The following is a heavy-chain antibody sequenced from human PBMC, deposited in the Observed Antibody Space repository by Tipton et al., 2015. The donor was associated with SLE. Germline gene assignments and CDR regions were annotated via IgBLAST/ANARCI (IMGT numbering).Heavy chain of an antibody. CDR1: GASLSSFF. V-gene: IGHV4-34*01. Sequence: TLSLTCTVSGASLSSFFWAWIRQPPGKGLEWIGEINHSGSTNYNPSLKSRVTISLDTSKNQFSLKLSSVTAADTAVFYCARARGYSNYVKYYYYGMDVWGQGTTVTVSS. J-gene: IGHJ6*02. D-gene: IGHD4-11*01. CDR2: INHSGST. CDR3: ARARGYSNYVKYYYYGMDV.